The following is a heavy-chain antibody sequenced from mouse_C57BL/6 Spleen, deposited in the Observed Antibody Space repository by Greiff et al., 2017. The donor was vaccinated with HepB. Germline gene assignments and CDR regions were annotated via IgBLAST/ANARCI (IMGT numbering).Heavy chain of an antibody. Sequence: QVQLQQPGAELVRPGSSVKLSCKASGYTFTSYWMHWVKQRPIQGLEWIGNIDPSDSETHYNQKFKDKATLTVDKSSSTAYMQLSSLTSEDSAVYYCARHSSGFSDAMDYWGQGTSVTVSS. CDR1: GYTFTSYW. CDR3: ARHSSGFSDAMDY. D-gene: IGHD3-2*02. CDR2: IDPSDSET. V-gene: IGHV1-52*01. J-gene: IGHJ4*01.